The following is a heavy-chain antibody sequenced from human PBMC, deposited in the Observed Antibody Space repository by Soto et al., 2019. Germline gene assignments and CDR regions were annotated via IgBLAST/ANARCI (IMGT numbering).Heavy chain of an antibody. CDR2: ISYDGSNK. V-gene: IGHV3-30*18. CDR1: GFTFSTYG. Sequence: QVQLVESGGGVVQPGRSLRLSCAGTGFTFSTYGMHWVRQAPGKGLEWVALISYDGSNKYYADSVKGRFTISRDNSKNTLYLQMNSLRVGDTAVYYCAKSPNGNHYYGLDVWGQGTTVTVSS. CDR3: AKSPNGNHYYGLDV. J-gene: IGHJ6*02. D-gene: IGHD1-1*01.